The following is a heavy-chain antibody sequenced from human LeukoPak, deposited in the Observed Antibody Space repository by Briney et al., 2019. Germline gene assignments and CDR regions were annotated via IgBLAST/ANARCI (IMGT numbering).Heavy chain of an antibody. CDR2: INPNSGGA. Sequence: GASVKVSCKASGYTFTGYYMHWVRQAPGQGLEWTGWINPNSGGANYAQKFQGWVTMTRDTSISTAYMELSRLRSDDTAVYYCARGPPYYYDSSATYYYYYGMDVWGQGTTVTVSS. CDR3: ARGPPYYYDSSATYYYYYGMDV. D-gene: IGHD3-22*01. CDR1: GYTFTGYY. J-gene: IGHJ6*02. V-gene: IGHV1-2*04.